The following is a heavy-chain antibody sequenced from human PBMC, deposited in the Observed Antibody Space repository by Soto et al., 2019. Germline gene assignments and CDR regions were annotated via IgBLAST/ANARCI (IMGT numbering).Heavy chain of an antibody. CDR1: GGSISSYY. J-gene: IGHJ3*02. V-gene: IGHV4-59*01. Sequence: TSETLSLTGTVSGGSISSYYWSWIRQAPGKGLEWIGYIYYSGSTNYNPSLKSRVTISVDTSKNQFSLKLSSVTAADTAVYYCARRSIAIAARPYGAFDIWAKGQWSPSPQ. CDR3: ARRSIAIAARPYGAFDI. CDR2: IYYSGST. D-gene: IGHD6-6*01.